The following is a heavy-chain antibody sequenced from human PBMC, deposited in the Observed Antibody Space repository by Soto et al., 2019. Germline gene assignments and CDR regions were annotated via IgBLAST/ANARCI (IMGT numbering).Heavy chain of an antibody. V-gene: IGHV4-59*01. CDR1: GGSISSYY. J-gene: IGHJ3*02. CDR2: IYYSGST. Sequence: QVQLQESGPGLVKPSETLSLICTVSGGSISSYYWSWIRQPPGKGLEWIGYIYYSGSTNYNPSLKSRVTISVDTSKNQFSLKLSSVTAADTAVYYCARTWCSGGCCYRNAFDIWGQGTMVTVSS. D-gene: IGHD2-15*01. CDR3: ARTWCSGGCCYRNAFDI.